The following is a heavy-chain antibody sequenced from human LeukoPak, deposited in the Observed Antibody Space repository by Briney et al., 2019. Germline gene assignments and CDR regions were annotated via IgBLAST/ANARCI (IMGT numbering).Heavy chain of an antibody. D-gene: IGHD4-17*01. CDR1: GGSLNGYY. CDR2: IHSSEGT. Sequence: PSETLSLTCTVSGGSLNGYYWGWIRQPPGKGLECIGYIHSSEGTAHNASLKSRLTVSLDTSKNQFSLTLSSVTAADTAVYYCARHVYGEGMVVWGKGTTVTVSS. J-gene: IGHJ6*04. CDR3: ARHVYGEGMVV. V-gene: IGHV4-59*08.